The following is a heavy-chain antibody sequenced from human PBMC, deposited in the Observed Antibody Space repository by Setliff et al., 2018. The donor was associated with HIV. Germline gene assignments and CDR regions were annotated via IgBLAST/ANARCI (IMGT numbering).Heavy chain of an antibody. CDR2: IGPYNGNT. CDR3: TIDYGDYEGWFDP. D-gene: IGHD4-17*01. CDR1: GYMFIAYG. Sequence: ASVKVSCKTSGYMFIAYGMSWVRRAPGQGLEWMGWIGPYNGNTNYAQKLQGRVTMTTDTSTSTAYMELRSLRSDDTAVYYCTIDYGDYEGWFDPWGQGTLVTVSS. V-gene: IGHV1-18*01. J-gene: IGHJ5*02.